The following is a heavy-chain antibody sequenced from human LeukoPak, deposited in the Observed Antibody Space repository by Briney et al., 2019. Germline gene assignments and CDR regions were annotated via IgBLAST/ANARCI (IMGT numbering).Heavy chain of an antibody. D-gene: IGHD6-13*01. CDR3: ARGGPSYRSSGRGWFDP. CDR1: GGSFSGYY. CDR2: INHSGST. Sequence: SETLSLTCAVYGGSFSGYYWSWIRQPPGKGLEWIGEINHSGSTNYNPSLKSRVTISVDTSKNQFSLKLSSVTAADTAVYYCARGGPSYRSSGRGWFDPWGQGTLVTVSS. J-gene: IGHJ5*02. V-gene: IGHV4-34*01.